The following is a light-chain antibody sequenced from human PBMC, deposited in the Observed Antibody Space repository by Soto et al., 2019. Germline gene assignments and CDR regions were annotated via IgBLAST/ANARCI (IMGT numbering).Light chain of an antibody. V-gene: IGKV3-11*01. J-gene: IGKJ5*01. CDR2: DAS. CDR3: QQRSNWPPVT. CDR1: QSVSSY. Sequence: EIVLTQSPATLSLSPGERATLSCRASQSVSSYLAWYQQKPGQAPRLLIYDASNRATAIPARFSGSGSGTDFTLTISSLEPEDVAVYYCQQRSNWPPVTFGQGTRLEIK.